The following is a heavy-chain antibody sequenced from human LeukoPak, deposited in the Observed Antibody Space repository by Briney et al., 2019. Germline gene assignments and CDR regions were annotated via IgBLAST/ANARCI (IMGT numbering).Heavy chain of an antibody. V-gene: IGHV3-30*02. J-gene: IGHJ4*02. CDR3: ARDLPYSSSWRGYYFDY. D-gene: IGHD6-13*01. Sequence: GGSLRLSCAASGFTFNSYGMHWVRQAPGKGLEWVAFIRYDGSYEYYTDSVKGRFTISRDNSKTTLYLQMNSLRAEDTAVYYCARDLPYSSSWRGYYFDYWGQGTLVTVSS. CDR2: IRYDGSYE. CDR1: GFTFNSYG.